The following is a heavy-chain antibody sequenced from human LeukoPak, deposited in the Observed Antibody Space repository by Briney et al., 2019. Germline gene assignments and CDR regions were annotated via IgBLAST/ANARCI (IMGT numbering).Heavy chain of an antibody. CDR2: MHYSGGA. D-gene: IGHD1-26*01. Sequence: SETRSLTCTVSGGSITSYYWSWVRQPPGKGLEWIGYMHYSGGATYYPSLKSRVAMSIDASKNQFSLKLSSVTAADTAVYYCARDIRVVGATHYFDQWGQGTLVTVSS. CDR3: ARDIRVVGATHYFDQ. CDR1: GGSITSYY. V-gene: IGHV4-59*01. J-gene: IGHJ4*02.